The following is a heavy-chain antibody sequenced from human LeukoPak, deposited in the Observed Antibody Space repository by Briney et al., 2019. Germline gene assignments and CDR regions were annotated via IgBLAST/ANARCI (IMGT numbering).Heavy chain of an antibody. CDR2: IYYSGST. J-gene: IGHJ4*02. D-gene: IGHD6-6*01. V-gene: IGHV4-59*08. CDR1: GGSISSYY. CDR3: ARLSRTAPFDY. Sequence: SETLSLTCTVSGGSISSYYWSWIRRPPGKGLEWIGYIYYSGSTNYNPSLKSRVTISVDTSKNQFSLKLSSVTAADTAVYYCARLSRTAPFDYWGQGTLVTVSS.